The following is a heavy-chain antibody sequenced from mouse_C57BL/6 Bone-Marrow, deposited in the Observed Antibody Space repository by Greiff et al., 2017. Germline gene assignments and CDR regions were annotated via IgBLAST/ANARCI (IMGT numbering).Heavy chain of an antibody. J-gene: IGHJ2*01. CDR2: ITPENGDT. Sequence: VQLQESGAVLVRPGASVKMFFTASGFNIKDDYLHWVKQRPGQGLEWIGLITPENGDTGYASQFQGKATITADTSSNTSYLQLSSLTSEDTAVYYCTTDGYNGDYFDYWGQGTTLTVSS. D-gene: IGHD2-3*01. V-gene: IGHV14-4*01. CDR1: GFNIKDDY. CDR3: TTDGYNGDYFDY.